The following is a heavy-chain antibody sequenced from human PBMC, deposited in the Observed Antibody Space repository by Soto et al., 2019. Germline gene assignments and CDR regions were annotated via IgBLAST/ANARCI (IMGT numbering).Heavy chain of an antibody. CDR2: IIPIFGTA. Sequence: QVQLVPSGAEVKKPGSSVKVSCKASGGTFRSYSINWVRQAPGQGLEWMGEIIPIFGTANYAQKFQGRVTITADESTSTAYMELSILRSEDTAVYYCARDGGRHSGGIDYWGQGTLVTVSS. CDR1: GGTFRSYS. V-gene: IGHV1-69*01. D-gene: IGHD1-26*01. CDR3: ARDGGRHSGGIDY. J-gene: IGHJ4*02.